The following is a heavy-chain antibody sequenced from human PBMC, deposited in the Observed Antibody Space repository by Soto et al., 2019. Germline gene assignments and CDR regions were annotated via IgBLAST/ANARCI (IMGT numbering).Heavy chain of an antibody. Sequence: GGSLRLSCAASGFTFSSYSMNWVRQAPGKGLEWVSSISSSSSYIYYADSVKGRFTISRDNAKNSLYLQMNSLRAEDTAVYYCARDISWLVPWFDPWGQGTLVTVSS. CDR1: GFTFSSYS. CDR2: ISSSSSYI. CDR3: ARDISWLVPWFDP. J-gene: IGHJ5*02. D-gene: IGHD6-13*01. V-gene: IGHV3-21*01.